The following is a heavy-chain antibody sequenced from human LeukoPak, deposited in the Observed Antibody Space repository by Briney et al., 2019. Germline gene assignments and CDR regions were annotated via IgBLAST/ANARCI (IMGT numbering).Heavy chain of an antibody. D-gene: IGHD4-17*01. CDR3: ARVIGSYGDSAY. J-gene: IGHJ4*02. Sequence: GSLRLSCAASGFTFSSFSMNWVRQAAGKGLEWLSYITSSSSSTYYADSVKGRFTISRDNARNSLYLQMNSLRAEDTAVYYCARVIGSYGDSAYWGQGTLVTVSS. CDR2: ITSSSSST. CDR1: GFTFSSFS. V-gene: IGHV3-48*04.